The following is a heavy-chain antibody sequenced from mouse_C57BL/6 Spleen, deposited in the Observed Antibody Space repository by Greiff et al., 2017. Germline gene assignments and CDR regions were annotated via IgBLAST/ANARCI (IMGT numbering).Heavy chain of an antibody. V-gene: IGHV1-80*01. Sequence: QVQLQQSGAELVKPGASVKISCKASGYAFRSYWMNWVKQRPGKGLEWIGQIYPGDGDTNSNGKFKGKATLTADKSSSTAYMQLSSLTSEDSAVYFCARGGGSRHFDYWGQGTTLTVSS. CDR1: GYAFRSYW. D-gene: IGHD1-1*01. J-gene: IGHJ2*01. CDR2: IYPGDGDT. CDR3: ARGGGSRHFDY.